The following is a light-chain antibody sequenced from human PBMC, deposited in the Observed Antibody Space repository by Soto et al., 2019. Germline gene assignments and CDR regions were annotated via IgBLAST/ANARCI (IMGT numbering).Light chain of an antibody. J-gene: IGKJ1*01. CDR2: WAS. V-gene: IGKV4-1*01. Sequence: DIVMTQSPDSLAVSLGERATINCKSSQNVLYSSNNKNYLAWYQQKSGQPPKLLIYWASTRESGVPDRFSGSGSGTDFTLTISSLQAGDVAVYYCQQYYSTPWTFGQGTKVEIK. CDR3: QQYYSTPWT. CDR1: QNVLYSSNNKNY.